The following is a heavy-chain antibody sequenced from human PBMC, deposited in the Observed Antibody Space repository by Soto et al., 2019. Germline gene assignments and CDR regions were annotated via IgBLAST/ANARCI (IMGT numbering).Heavy chain of an antibody. V-gene: IGHV1-18*01. J-gene: IGHJ4*02. CDR3: ARRLYGDYDY. CDR2: IRTYNGNK. CDR1: GYSFTTCG. Sequence: QAQLVQSGAEVKEPGASVKVSCKAAGYSFTTCGITWVRQAPGQGLEWMGGIRTYNGNKNYDKKLQDRVTLTTDTSTSTAYMELRNLRSDDTAVYYCARRLYGDYDYWGQGALVTVSS. D-gene: IGHD4-17*01.